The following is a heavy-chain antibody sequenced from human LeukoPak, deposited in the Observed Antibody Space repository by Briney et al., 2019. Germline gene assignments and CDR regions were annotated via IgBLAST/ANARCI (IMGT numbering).Heavy chain of an antibody. D-gene: IGHD3-16*01. CDR2: FYSDGTT. V-gene: IGHV3-53*01. CDR1: GFTVSTNY. Sequence: GGSLRLFCAASGFTVSTNYMSWVRQAPGKGLEWVSVFYSDGTTKYADSVKGRFTISRDISKNTLYFQMNSLRAEDTAVYYCARDRAGSYSYTLDAWGQGTMGTVSS. J-gene: IGHJ3*01. CDR3: ARDRAGSYSYTLDA.